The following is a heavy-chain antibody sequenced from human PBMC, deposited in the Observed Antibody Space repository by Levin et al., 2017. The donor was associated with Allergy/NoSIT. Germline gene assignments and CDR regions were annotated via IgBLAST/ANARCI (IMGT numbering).Heavy chain of an antibody. J-gene: IGHJ6*02. CDR1: GGSISSSSYY. D-gene: IGHD3-10*01. Sequence: SETLSLTCTVSGGSISSSSYYWGWIRQPPGKGLEWIGSIYYSGSTYYNPSLKSRVTISVDTSKNQFSLKLSSVTAADTAVYDCARVRGYGMDVWGQGTTVTVSS. CDR3: ARVRGYGMDV. V-gene: IGHV4-39*07. CDR2: IYYSGST.